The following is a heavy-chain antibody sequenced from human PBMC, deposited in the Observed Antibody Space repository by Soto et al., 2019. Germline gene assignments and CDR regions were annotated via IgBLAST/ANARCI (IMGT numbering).Heavy chain of an antibody. V-gene: IGHV3-23*01. CDR3: AKDPFVIVVVPAAITSAFDI. CDR1: GFTFSSYA. J-gene: IGHJ3*02. CDR2: ISGSGGST. Sequence: GGSLRLSCAASGFTFSSYAMSWVRQAPGKGLEWVSAISGSGGSTYYADSVKGRFTISRDNSKNTLYLQMNSLRAEDTAVYYCAKDPFVIVVVPAAITSAFDIWGQWTMVTV. D-gene: IGHD2-2*01.